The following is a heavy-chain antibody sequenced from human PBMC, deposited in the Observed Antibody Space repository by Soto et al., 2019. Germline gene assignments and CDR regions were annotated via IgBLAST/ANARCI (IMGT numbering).Heavy chain of an antibody. V-gene: IGHV3-64*01. D-gene: IGHD6-6*01. CDR3: ARRARPDIYSKDV. CDR2: ISSNGVVT. Sequence: EVQLAESGGGLAQPGGSLRLSCAASGFTLSGYAMDWVRQAPGKGLEYVSGISSNGVVTYYANSVQGRFTISRDNSKNTVYLQMGSLRPEDMAVYYCARRARPDIYSKDVWGKGTTFTVS. J-gene: IGHJ6*03. CDR1: GFTLSGYA.